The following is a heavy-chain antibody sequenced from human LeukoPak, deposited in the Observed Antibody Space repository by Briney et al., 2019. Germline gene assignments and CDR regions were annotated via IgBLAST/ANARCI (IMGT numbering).Heavy chain of an antibody. D-gene: IGHD6-13*01. Sequence: RASVKVSCKASGGTFSSYAISWVRQAPGQGLEWMGGIIPIFGTANYAQKSQGRVTITADESTSTAYMELSSLRSEDTAVYYCARDLGASSSWGGYGMDVWGQGTTVTVSS. V-gene: IGHV1-69*13. CDR3: ARDLGASSSWGGYGMDV. CDR2: IIPIFGTA. J-gene: IGHJ6*02. CDR1: GGTFSSYA.